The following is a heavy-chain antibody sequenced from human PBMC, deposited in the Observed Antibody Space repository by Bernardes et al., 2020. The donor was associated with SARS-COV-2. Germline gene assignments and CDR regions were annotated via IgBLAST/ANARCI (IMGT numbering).Heavy chain of an antibody. D-gene: IGHD2-2*01. J-gene: IGHJ6*02. CDR3: ARGTVVVPAARVYYYYYGMDV. CDR2: INHSGST. CDR1: GGSFSGYY. V-gene: IGHV4-34*01. Sequence: ETLSLTCAVYGGSFSGYYWSWIRQPPGKGLEWIGEINHSGSTNYNPSLKSRVTISVDTSKNQFSLKLSSVTAADTAVYYCARGTVVVPAARVYYYYYGMDVWGQGTTVTVSS.